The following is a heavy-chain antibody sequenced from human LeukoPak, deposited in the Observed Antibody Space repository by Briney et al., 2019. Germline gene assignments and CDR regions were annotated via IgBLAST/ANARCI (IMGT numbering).Heavy chain of an antibody. CDR1: GYTFTGYY. J-gene: IGHJ4*02. CDR3: ARGDTAMMRPFDY. CDR2: INPNSGGT. Sequence: ASVKVSCKASGYTFTGYYMHWVRQAPGQGLEWMGWINPNSGGTNYAQKFRGRVAMTRDTSISTAYMELSRLRSDDTAVYYCARGDTAMMRPFDYWGQGPLVTVSS. D-gene: IGHD5-18*01. V-gene: IGHV1-2*02.